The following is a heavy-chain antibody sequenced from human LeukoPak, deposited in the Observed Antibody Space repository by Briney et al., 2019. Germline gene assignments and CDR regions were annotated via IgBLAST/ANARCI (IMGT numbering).Heavy chain of an antibody. Sequence: PGGSLRLSCAASGFTFSSYGRHWVRQGPGQGLEGVAVIWDDGSNKYYADYLKGRFTISRDNSKNMLYLQMNILRVEDTAVYYCAKDRYPYSSSSVHWFDPWGQGTLVTVSS. J-gene: IGHJ5*02. CDR3: AKDRYPYSSSSVHWFDP. D-gene: IGHD6-6*01. CDR2: IWDDGSNK. V-gene: IGHV3-33*06. CDR1: GFTFSSYG.